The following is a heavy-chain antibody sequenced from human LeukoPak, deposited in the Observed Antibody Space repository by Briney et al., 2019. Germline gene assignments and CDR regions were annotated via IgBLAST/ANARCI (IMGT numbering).Heavy chain of an antibody. D-gene: IGHD5-24*01. CDR1: GGSISTYY. CDR2: VYYSGST. Sequence: SETLSLTCTVSGGSISTYYWSWIRQSPGKGLEWIGSVYYSGSTNYNPSLKSRVSISVDTSKNQFSLELSSVTAADTAVYYCAVNPTRHTFDIWGQGTMVTASS. V-gene: IGHV4-59*08. CDR3: AVNPTRHTFDI. J-gene: IGHJ3*02.